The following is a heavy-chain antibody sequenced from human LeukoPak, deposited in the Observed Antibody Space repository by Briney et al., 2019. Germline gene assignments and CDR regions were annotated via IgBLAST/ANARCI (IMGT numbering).Heavy chain of an antibody. CDR1: GGSISSYY. V-gene: IGHV4-4*07. D-gene: IGHD1-26*01. CDR3: AGDRLGATGRWRIDL. J-gene: IGHJ2*01. Sequence: PSETLSLTCTVSGGSISSYYWTWIRQPAGKGLEWIGRIYNSGTTNYSPSLESRVTMSVDTSKNRFSLRLSSVTAADTAVYYCAGDRLGATGRWRIDLWGRGTLVTVSS. CDR2: IYNSGTT.